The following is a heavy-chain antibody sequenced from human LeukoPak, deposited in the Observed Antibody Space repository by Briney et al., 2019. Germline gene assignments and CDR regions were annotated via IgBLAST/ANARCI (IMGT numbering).Heavy chain of an antibody. CDR3: ARASRGYYFDY. J-gene: IGHJ4*02. CDR1: GGTFSSYA. CDR2: IIPILGIA. Sequence: SVKVSFKASGGTFSSYAISWVRQAPGQGLEWMGRIIPILGIANYAQKFQGRVTITADKSTSTAYMELSSLRSEDTAVYYCARASRGYYFDYWGQGTLVTVSS. D-gene: IGHD3-22*01. V-gene: IGHV1-69*04.